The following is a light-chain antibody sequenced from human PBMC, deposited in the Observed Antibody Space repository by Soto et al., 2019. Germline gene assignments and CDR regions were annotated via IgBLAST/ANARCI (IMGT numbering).Light chain of an antibody. V-gene: IGKV3-20*01. CDR1: QSVCSSY. CDR3: QQYGSTPYT. J-gene: IGKJ2*01. Sequence: EIVSTQSPGTLSFSPGERATLSCRASQSVCSSYLAWYQQKPGQAPRLLIYGASSRATGVPDRFSGSGSGTDFTLTISRLQAEDLAVYYCQQYGSTPYTFGQGTKLEIK. CDR2: GAS.